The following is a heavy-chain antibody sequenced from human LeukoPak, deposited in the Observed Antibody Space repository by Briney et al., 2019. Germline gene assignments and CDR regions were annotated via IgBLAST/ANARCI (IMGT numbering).Heavy chain of an antibody. Sequence: GASVKVSCKASGYTFTYYDINWVRQATGQGLEWMGWMNPNSGNTGYAQKFQARVTFTRITSISTAYMELRSLGPEDTAVYYCAREDYYDSGSNDYWGQGTLVTVSS. CDR3: AREDYYDSGSNDY. J-gene: IGHJ4*02. V-gene: IGHV1-8*03. CDR1: GYTFTYYD. D-gene: IGHD3-22*01. CDR2: MNPNSGNT.